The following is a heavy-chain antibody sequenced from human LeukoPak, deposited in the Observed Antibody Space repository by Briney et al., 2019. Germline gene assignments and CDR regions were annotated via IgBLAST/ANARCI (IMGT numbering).Heavy chain of an antibody. CDR3: ARFGPFYYDSSGYPLNWFDP. D-gene: IGHD3-22*01. Sequence: SETLSLTCTVSGGSISSYYWGWIRQPPGKGLEWIGSIYYSGSTYYNPSLKSRVTISVDTSKNQFSLKLSSVTAADTAVYYCARFGPFYYDSSGYPLNWFDPWGQGTLVTVSS. CDR1: GGSISSYY. J-gene: IGHJ5*02. V-gene: IGHV4-39*07. CDR2: IYYSGST.